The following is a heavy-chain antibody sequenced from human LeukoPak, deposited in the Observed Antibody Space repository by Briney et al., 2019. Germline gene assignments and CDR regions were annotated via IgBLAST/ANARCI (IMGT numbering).Heavy chain of an antibody. CDR2: I. V-gene: IGHV3-53*01. D-gene: IGHD1-26*01. CDR3: VVGSIIDY. CDR1: GFTVSSNY. J-gene: IGHJ4*02. Sequence: PGGSLRLSCAASGFTVSSNYMSWVRQDPGKGLEWVSVISVKGRFTISRDNSKNTLYLQMNSLRAEDTAVYYCVVGSIIDYWGQGTLVTVSS.